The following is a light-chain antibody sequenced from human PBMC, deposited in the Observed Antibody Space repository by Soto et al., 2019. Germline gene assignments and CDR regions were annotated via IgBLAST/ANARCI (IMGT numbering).Light chain of an antibody. Sequence: DVVMTQSPLSLPVTPGQAASISCRSRQSLVYSDGETYLNRLQQRPGQSPRRLIYKVSNRDSGVPDRFSGIGSGTDFTLKISRVEAEDVGVYYCMQGTHRPFTFGPGTKVDIK. CDR2: KVS. CDR3: MQGTHRPFT. V-gene: IGKV2-30*01. J-gene: IGKJ3*01. CDR1: QSLVYSDGETY.